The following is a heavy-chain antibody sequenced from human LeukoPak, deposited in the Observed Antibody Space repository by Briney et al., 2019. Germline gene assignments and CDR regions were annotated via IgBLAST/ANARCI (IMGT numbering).Heavy chain of an antibody. CDR1: ALTFSRQS. V-gene: IGHV3-23*01. CDR3: VKWTGYGMN. D-gene: IGHD3/OR15-3a*01. Sequence: PWGSLRLSCAASALTFSRQSMTWVRQAPGKGLEWVSGISGSGDNTYYGDSVKGRFTISRDNSKSTMYLQMNSLRVEDTAVYYCVKWTGYGMNWGQGTLVTVSS. J-gene: IGHJ4*02. CDR2: ISGSGDNT.